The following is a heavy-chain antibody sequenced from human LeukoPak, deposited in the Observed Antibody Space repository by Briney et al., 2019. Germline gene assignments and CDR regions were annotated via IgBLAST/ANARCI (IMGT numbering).Heavy chain of an antibody. J-gene: IGHJ3*02. V-gene: IGHV1-18*01. Sequence: ASVKVSCKASGYTYTSYGISWVRQAPGQGLEWVGWISAYNGNTNYAQKLQGRVTMTTDTSTSTAYMELSSLRSEDTAVYYCATGDHRWYAAFDIWGQGTMVTVSS. D-gene: IGHD2-8*01. CDR2: ISAYNGNT. CDR3: ATGDHRWYAAFDI. CDR1: GYTYTSYG.